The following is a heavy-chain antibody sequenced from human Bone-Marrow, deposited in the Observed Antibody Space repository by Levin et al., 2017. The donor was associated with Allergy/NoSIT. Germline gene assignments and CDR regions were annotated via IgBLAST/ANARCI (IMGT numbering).Heavy chain of an antibody. V-gene: IGHV3-33*01. D-gene: IGHD4-11*01. CDR1: GFTFSSYG. CDR2: IWYDGSNK. J-gene: IGHJ4*02. CDR3: ARDLSTVTRSGAFDY. Sequence: LSGGSLRLSCAASGFTFSSYGMHWVRQAPGKGLEWVAVIWYDGSNKYYADSVKGRFTISRDNSKNTLYLQMNSLRAEDTAVYYCARDLSTVTRSGAFDYWGQGTLVTVSS.